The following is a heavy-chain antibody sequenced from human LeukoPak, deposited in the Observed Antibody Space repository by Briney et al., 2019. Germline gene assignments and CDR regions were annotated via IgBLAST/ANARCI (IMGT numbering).Heavy chain of an antibody. CDR1: GYTFTSYG. J-gene: IGHJ6*02. CDR3: ARCGMVRGVIISRSYYYYGMDV. Sequence: ASVKVSCTASGYTFTSYGIGWVRQAPGQGLEWMGWVSAYNGNTNYAQKLQGRVTMTTDTSTSTAYMELRSLRSDDTAVYYCARCGMVRGVIISRSYYYYGMDVWGQGTTVTVSS. V-gene: IGHV1-18*01. D-gene: IGHD3-10*01. CDR2: VSAYNGNT.